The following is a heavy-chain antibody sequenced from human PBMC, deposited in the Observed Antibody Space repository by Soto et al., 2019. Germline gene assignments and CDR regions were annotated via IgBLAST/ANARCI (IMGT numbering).Heavy chain of an antibody. CDR1: GFTFSSYS. V-gene: IGHV3-21*01. CDR3: ARDYILADFWSGYRKEFDY. Sequence: TGGSLRLSCAASGFTFSSYSMNWVRQAPGKGLEWVSSISSSSSYIYYADSVKGRFTISRDNAKNSLYLQMNSLRAEDTAVYYCARDYILADFWSGYRKEFDYWGQGTLVTVSS. J-gene: IGHJ4*02. D-gene: IGHD3-3*01. CDR2: ISSSSSYI.